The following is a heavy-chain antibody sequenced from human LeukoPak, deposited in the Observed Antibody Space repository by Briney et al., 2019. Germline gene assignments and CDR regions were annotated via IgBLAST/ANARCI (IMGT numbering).Heavy chain of an antibody. CDR1: GGSINSYY. J-gene: IGHJ4*02. V-gene: IGHV4-59*08. CDR3: ARGLGGNWAEFDY. D-gene: IGHD7-27*01. Sequence: PSETLSLTCTVSGGSINSYYWSWIRQPPGKGLEWIAYIYYSGSSNYNPSLKSRVTISLDTSKSQFSLKLSSVTAADTAVYYCARGLGGNWAEFDYWGQGTLVTVSS. CDR2: IYYSGSS.